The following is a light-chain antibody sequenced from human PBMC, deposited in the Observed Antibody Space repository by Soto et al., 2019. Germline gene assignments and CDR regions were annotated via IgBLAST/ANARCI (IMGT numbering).Light chain of an antibody. CDR3: QQYGSSPRT. J-gene: IGKJ2*01. CDR2: GAS. V-gene: IGKV3-20*01. CDR1: QSVSSSY. Sequence: EIVLTQSPGTLSLSPGERATLSCRASQSVSSSYLAWYQQKPGQAPRLLIYGASSRATGIPDRFSGSGSGTDFTLTISRLEPEDCAVYYCQQYGSSPRTFGQGTKPELK.